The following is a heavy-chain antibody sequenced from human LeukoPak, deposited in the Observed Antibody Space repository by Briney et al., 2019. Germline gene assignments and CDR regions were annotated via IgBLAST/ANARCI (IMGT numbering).Heavy chain of an antibody. J-gene: IGHJ4*02. CDR1: GFTFSSYS. Sequence: GGSLRLSCSASGFTFSSYSMHWVRQTPGKGLEYVSVINPNGGSTYYADSVKGRFTISRDNSKNTLYLQMSSLRPDDTAVYYCAKEGYRYGYAIDYWGQGTLVTVSS. CDR2: INPNGGST. V-gene: IGHV3-64D*09. D-gene: IGHD5-18*01. CDR3: AKEGYRYGYAIDY.